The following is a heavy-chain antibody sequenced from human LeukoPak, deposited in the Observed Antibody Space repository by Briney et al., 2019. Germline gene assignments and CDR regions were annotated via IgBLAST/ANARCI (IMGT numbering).Heavy chain of an antibody. D-gene: IGHD2-2*01. V-gene: IGHV4-59*11. CDR1: GGSISSHY. CDR2: IYYSGGT. CDR3: AREGVGDQLFDY. J-gene: IGHJ4*02. Sequence: SETLSLTCTVSGGSISSHYWSWVRQPPGKGLEWIGFIYYSGGTNYNPSLKSRVTISVETSKNQFSLRLNSVTAADTAVYCCAREGVGDQLFDYWGQGTLVTVSS.